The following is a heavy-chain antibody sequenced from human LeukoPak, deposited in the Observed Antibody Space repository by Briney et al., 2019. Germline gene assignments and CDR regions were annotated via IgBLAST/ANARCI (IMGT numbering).Heavy chain of an antibody. Sequence: ASVKVSCKASGYTFTSYDINWVRQATGQGLEWMGWMNPNSGNTGYAQKFQGRVTMTRNTSISTAYMELSSLRSEDTAVYYCARLRYYCSSTSCYKRVRPHYYGMDVWSQGTTVTVSS. CDR3: ARLRYYCSSTSCYKRVRPHYYGMDV. CDR2: MNPNSGNT. J-gene: IGHJ6*02. V-gene: IGHV1-8*01. D-gene: IGHD2-2*02. CDR1: GYTFTSYD.